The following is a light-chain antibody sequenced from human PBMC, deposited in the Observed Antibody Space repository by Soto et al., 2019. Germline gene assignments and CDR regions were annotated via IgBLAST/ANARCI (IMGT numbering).Light chain of an antibody. V-gene: IGKV1-39*01. CDR2: AAS. CDR1: QSNNTY. CDR3: QQSHSIPVT. Sequence: DIQMTQSPSSLSASVGDRVTITCRASQSNNTYLNWYQQRAGKAPKLLIYAASSLHSGVPSRFSGSGSGTDFTLTISSLQPEDFATYYCQQSHSIPVTSGYGTKLEI. J-gene: IGKJ2*01.